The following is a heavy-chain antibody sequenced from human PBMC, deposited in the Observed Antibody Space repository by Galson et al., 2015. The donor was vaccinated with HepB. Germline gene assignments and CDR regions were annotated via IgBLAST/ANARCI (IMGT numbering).Heavy chain of an antibody. CDR1: GFTFSSYA. CDR2: ISYDDSNK. V-gene: IGHV3-30-3*01. CDR3: ARDWDYYHSSGYDY. D-gene: IGHD3-22*01. J-gene: IGHJ4*02. Sequence: SLRLSCAASGFTFSSYAMHWVRQAPGKGLEWVAVISYDDSNKYYADSVKGRFTVSRDNSKNTLYLQMNNLRAEDTAVYYCARDWDYYHSSGYDYWGRGTLVTVSS.